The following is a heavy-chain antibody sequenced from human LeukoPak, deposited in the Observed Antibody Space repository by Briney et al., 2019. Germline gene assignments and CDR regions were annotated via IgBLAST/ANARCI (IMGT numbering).Heavy chain of an antibody. V-gene: IGHV4-34*01. CDR1: GGSFSGYY. CDR3: ARGWGSGWYLDY. D-gene: IGHD6-19*01. Sequence: SETLSLTCAVYGGSFSGYYWSWIRQPPGKGLEWIGEINHSGSTNYNPSLKSRVTISVDTSKNQFSLKLSSVTAADTAVYYCARGWGSGWYLDYWGQGTLVTVPS. J-gene: IGHJ4*02. CDR2: INHSGST.